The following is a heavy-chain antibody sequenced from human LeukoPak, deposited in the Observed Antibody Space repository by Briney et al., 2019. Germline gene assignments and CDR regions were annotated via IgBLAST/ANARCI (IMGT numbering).Heavy chain of an antibody. CDR2: ISAYNGNT. D-gene: IGHD1-1*01. Sequence: ASVEVSCKASGYTFTNHGISWVRQAPGQGLEWMGWISAYNGNTNYAQKLQGRVTMTTDTSTSTAYMDLRSLRSDDTALYYCARVGQWVQLADYWGQGTLVTVSS. J-gene: IGHJ4*02. CDR1: GYTFTNHG. V-gene: IGHV1-18*01. CDR3: ARVGQWVQLADY.